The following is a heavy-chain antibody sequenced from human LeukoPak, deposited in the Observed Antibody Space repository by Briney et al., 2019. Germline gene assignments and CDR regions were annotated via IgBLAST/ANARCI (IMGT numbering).Heavy chain of an antibody. V-gene: IGHV4-59*01. J-gene: IGHJ5*02. Sequence: SETLSLTCTVSGGSISSYYWSWIRQPPRKGLEWIGYIYYSGSTNYNPSLKSRVTISVDTSKNQFSLKLSSVTAADTAVYYCARAPNGDYFNWFDPWGQGTLVTVSS. D-gene: IGHD4-17*01. CDR2: IYYSGST. CDR1: GGSISSYY. CDR3: ARAPNGDYFNWFDP.